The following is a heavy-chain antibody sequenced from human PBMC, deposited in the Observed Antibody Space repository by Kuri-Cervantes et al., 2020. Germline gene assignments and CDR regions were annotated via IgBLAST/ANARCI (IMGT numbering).Heavy chain of an antibody. CDR3: ARGPLYDFWSGFPPDY. Sequence: LSLTCAASGFTFSSYAMHWVRQAPGKGLEWVAVISYDGSNKYYADSVKGRFTISRDNSKNTLYLQMNSLRAEDTAVYYCARGPLYDFWSGFPPDYRGQGTLVTVSS. V-gene: IGHV3-30-3*01. CDR1: GFTFSSYA. CDR2: ISYDGSNK. J-gene: IGHJ4*02. D-gene: IGHD3-3*01.